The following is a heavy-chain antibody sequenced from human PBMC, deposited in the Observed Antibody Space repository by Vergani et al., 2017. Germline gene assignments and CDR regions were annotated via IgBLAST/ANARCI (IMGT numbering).Heavy chain of an antibody. CDR3: AKDLNYDFWSGYFTRPSYMDV. V-gene: IGHV3-11*01. D-gene: IGHD3-3*01. J-gene: IGHJ6*03. CDR1: GFTFSDYY. Sequence: QVQLVESGGGLVKPGGSLRLSCAASGFTFSDYYMSWIRQAPGKGLEWVSYISSSGSTIYYADSVKGRFTISRDNAKNSLYLQMNSLRAEDTAVYYCAKDLNYDFWSGYFTRPSYMDVWGKGTTVTVSS. CDR2: ISSSGSTI.